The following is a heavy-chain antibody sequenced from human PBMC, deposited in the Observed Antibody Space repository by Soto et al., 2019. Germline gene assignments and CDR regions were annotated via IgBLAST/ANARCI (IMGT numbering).Heavy chain of an antibody. J-gene: IGHJ5*02. D-gene: IGHD2-15*01. CDR2: MYYGGRT. CDR3: ARGTPSPLIVRSSRGPWFDP. V-gene: IGHV4-59*08. Sequence: PAETLSLTCTVAGGSISSYYWSWIRQPQGKGLEWIGYMYYGGRTSYNPSLKSRVTISVDTSKMQVSLKLSSVTAADTAVYFCARGTPSPLIVRSSRGPWFDPWGQGTRVTVS. CDR1: GGSISSYY.